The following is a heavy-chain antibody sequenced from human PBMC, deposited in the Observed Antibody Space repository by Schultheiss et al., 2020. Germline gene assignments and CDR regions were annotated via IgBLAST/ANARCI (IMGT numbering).Heavy chain of an antibody. CDR3: LLDGSGMFQQ. J-gene: IGHJ1*01. CDR1: GGTFSSYA. V-gene: IGHV1-69*06. D-gene: IGHD3-10*01. CDR2: IILIFGTA. Sequence: SVKVSCNASGGTFSSYAISWVRQAPGQGLEWMGGIILIFGTANYAQKFQGRVTITADKSTSTAYMELSSLRSEDTAVYYCLLDGSGMFQQWGDGTLVNVYS.